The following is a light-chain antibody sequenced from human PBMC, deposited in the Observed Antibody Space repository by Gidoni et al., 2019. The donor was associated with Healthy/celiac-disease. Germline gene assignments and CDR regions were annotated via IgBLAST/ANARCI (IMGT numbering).Light chain of an antibody. CDR3: QPTYSTPRT. J-gene: IGKJ2*01. CDR2: AAS. V-gene: IGKV1-39*01. Sequence: DNQMTQSPSSLSASVGDRVTITCRASQSISSYLNWYQQKPGKAPKLLIYAASSLQSGVPSRFSGSGSGTDFTLTISSLQPADFATFYCQPTYSTPRTFGQGTKLEIK. CDR1: QSISSY.